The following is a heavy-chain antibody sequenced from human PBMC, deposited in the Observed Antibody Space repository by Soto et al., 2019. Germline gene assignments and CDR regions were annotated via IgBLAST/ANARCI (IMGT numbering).Heavy chain of an antibody. CDR1: GFTFSSYG. V-gene: IGHV3-30*18. CDR2: ISYDGSNK. D-gene: IGHD2-2*02. J-gene: IGHJ6*02. CDR3: AKETQVVPAAISPYYYYYYGMDV. Sequence: GGSLRLSCAASGFTFSSYGMHWVRQAPGKGLEWVAVISYDGSNKYYADSVKGRFTISRDNSKNTLYLQMNSLRAEDTAVYYCAKETQVVPAAISPYYYYYYGMDVWGQGTTVTVSS.